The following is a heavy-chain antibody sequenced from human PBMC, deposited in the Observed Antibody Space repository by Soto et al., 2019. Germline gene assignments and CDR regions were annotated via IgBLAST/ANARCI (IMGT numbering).Heavy chain of an antibody. Sequence: GGSLRLSCAASGFTFSSYGMHWVRQAPGKGLEWVAVISYDGSNKYYADSVKGRFTISRDNSKNTLYLQMNSLRAEDTAVYYCAKEKDYGGYYFDYWGQGTLVTVSS. CDR1: GFTFSSYG. CDR2: ISYDGSNK. J-gene: IGHJ4*02. D-gene: IGHD4-17*01. V-gene: IGHV3-30*18. CDR3: AKEKDYGGYYFDY.